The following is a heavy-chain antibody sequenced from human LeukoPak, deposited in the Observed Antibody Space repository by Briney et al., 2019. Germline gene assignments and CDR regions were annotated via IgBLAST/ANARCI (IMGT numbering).Heavy chain of an antibody. J-gene: IGHJ4*02. CDR3: AKGYGDYEYYFDY. D-gene: IGHD4-17*01. CDR1: GFTVSSNY. Sequence: GGSLRLSSGVSGFTVSSNYISWVLQAPENGLEWFSVIYSGGSTYYADSVKGRFTISRDNAKNSLYLQMNSLRAEDTAVYYCAKGYGDYEYYFDYWGQGTLVTVSS. CDR2: IYSGGST. V-gene: IGHV3-66*01.